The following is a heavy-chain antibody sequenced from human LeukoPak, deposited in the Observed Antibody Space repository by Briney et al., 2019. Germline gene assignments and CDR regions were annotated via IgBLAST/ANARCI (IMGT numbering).Heavy chain of an antibody. CDR3: ATRANDYGGTPFDY. D-gene: IGHD4-23*01. J-gene: IGHJ4*02. V-gene: IGHV1-69*13. CDR2: IIPIFGTA. CDR1: GGTFSSYA. Sequence: SVKVSCKASGGTFSSYAISWVRQAPGQGLEWMGGIIPIFGTANYAQKFQGRVTITADESTSTAYMELSSLRSEDTAVYYCATRANDYGGTPFDYWGQGTLVTVSS.